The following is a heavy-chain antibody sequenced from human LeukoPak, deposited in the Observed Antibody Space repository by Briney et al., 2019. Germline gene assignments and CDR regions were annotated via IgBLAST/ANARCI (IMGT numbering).Heavy chain of an antibody. Sequence: ASVKVSCKASGYILTEYYVHWVRQVPGQGLEWMGFIIPDSGGTTYQHKFQGRVTMTRDTSISTFYMELSSLRPDDTAVYYCSTEDKYCTGANCGVFWGQGTLITVSS. CDR3: STEDKYCTGANCGVF. CDR1: GYILTEYY. CDR2: IIPDSGGT. J-gene: IGHJ4*02. V-gene: IGHV1-2*02. D-gene: IGHD2-8*02.